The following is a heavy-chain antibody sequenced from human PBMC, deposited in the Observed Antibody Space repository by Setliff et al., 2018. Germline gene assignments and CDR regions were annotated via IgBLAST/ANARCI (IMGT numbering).Heavy chain of an antibody. CDR1: GYSFTSYW. CDR2: IYPGDSDT. V-gene: IGHV5-51*01. J-gene: IGHJ3*02. D-gene: IGHD3-22*01. CDR3: ASTLYYYDSSGYGAFDI. Sequence: PGESLKISCKGSGYSFTSYWIGWVRQMPGKGLEWMGIIYPGDSDTRYSPSFQVQVTISADKSISTAYLQWSSLKASDTATYYCASTLYYYDSSGYGAFDIWGQGTMVTVTS.